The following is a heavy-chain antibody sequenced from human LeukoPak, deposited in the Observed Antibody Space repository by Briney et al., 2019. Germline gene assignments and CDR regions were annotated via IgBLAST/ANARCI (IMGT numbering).Heavy chain of an antibody. CDR2: MCGTAGCT. Sequence: PGGSLRLSCQASGFTFYMYAMSGVRQAPGKGLEWVASMCGTAGCTFYPDSVKGRFTISRDNSKNVLYLRMNSLTAEDTAIYYCAKDRPNFHENSGHYYRRDGDSWGQGTLVTVSS. D-gene: IGHD3-22*01. V-gene: IGHV3-23*01. CDR1: GFTFYMYA. J-gene: IGHJ5*01. CDR3: AKDRPNFHENSGHYYRRDGDS.